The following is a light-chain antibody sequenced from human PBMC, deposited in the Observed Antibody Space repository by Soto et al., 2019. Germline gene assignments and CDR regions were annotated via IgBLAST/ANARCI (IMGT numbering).Light chain of an antibody. Sequence: SALTQPASVSGSPGQSITISCTGTSSDVGGYNYVSWYQQHPGKAPKFMIYDVSNRPSGVSTRFSGSKSGNTASLTISGLQAEDEADYYCNSYTTSNTRQIVFGTGTNVTVL. CDR3: NSYTTSNTRQIV. CDR1: SSDVGGYNY. V-gene: IGLV2-14*01. J-gene: IGLJ1*01. CDR2: DVS.